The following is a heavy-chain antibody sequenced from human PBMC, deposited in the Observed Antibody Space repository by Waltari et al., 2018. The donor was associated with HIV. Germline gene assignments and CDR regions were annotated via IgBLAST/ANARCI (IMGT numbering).Heavy chain of an antibody. J-gene: IGHJ6*02. CDR3: ASSRSDYDTKYYGMGV. Sequence: ELHLVESGGNLVQPGGSLRLSCTASGFTFRYSWMSWARQAPGKGLEWVATIRYDGSEEVYVDSVKGRFTIARDKARSSVYLQMNSLRVEDSAIYYCASSRSDYDTKYYGMGVWGQGTTVSVSS. V-gene: IGHV3-7*01. CDR1: GFTFRYSW. D-gene: IGHD5-12*01. CDR2: IRYDGSEE.